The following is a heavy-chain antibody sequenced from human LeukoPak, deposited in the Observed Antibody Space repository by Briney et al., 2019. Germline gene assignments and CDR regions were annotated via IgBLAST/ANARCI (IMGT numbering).Heavy chain of an antibody. D-gene: IGHD3-3*01. CDR1: GGSISSGGYY. CDR2: IYHSGST. J-gene: IGHJ4*02. Sequence: ASQTLSLTCTVSGGSISSGGYYWSWIRQPPGKGLEWIGYIYHSGSTYYNPSLKSRVTISVDRSKNQFSLKLSSVTAADTAVYYCARGPYYDFWSGYVFDYWGQGTLVTVSS. V-gene: IGHV4-30-2*01. CDR3: ARGPYYDFWSGYVFDY.